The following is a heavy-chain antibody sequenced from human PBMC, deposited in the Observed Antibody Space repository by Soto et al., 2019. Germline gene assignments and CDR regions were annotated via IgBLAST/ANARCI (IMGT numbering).Heavy chain of an antibody. V-gene: IGHV3-23*01. CDR2: ISGSGRST. CDR1: GFIFSNYA. CDR3: AGILRLLEAH. D-gene: IGHD3-3*01. J-gene: IGHJ4*02. Sequence: EVQLLESGGGLVQPGGSLSLSCAASGFIFSNYAMSWVRQTPGKGLEWVSGISGSGRSTYYTASVKGRFTISRDNSKNTLYLQMNSLRAEDTAVYYCAGILRLLEAHWGQGTLVTVSS.